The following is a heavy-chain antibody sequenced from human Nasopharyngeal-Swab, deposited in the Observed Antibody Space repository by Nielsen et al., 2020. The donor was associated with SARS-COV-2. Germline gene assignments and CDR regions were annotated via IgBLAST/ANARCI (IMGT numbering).Heavy chain of an antibody. J-gene: IGHJ6*03. Sequence: GESLKISCAASGFTFSNDWMSWVRQAPGKGLEWVGRIKSKTDGGTTDYAAPVKGRFTISRDDSKNTLYLQMNSLKTEDTAVYYCTTEVEAEQLVQVYYYMDVWGKGTTVTVSS. CDR3: TTEVEAEQLVQVYYYMDV. V-gene: IGHV3-15*01. D-gene: IGHD6-6*01. CDR2: IKSKTDGGTT. CDR1: GFTFSNDW.